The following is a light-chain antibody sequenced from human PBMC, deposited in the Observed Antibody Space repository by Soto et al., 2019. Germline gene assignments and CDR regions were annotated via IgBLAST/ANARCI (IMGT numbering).Light chain of an antibody. V-gene: IGKV1-5*01. CDR1: QSLNRW. Sequence: DIEMSQSPSSLSASVGDRVTITCRASQSLNRWLAWYQQKPGKAPKLLIYAASNLQSGVPSRFSGSGSGTEFTLTISSLQPEDFATYYCLQHNTYPWAFGQGTKVDIK. CDR3: LQHNTYPWA. CDR2: AAS. J-gene: IGKJ1*01.